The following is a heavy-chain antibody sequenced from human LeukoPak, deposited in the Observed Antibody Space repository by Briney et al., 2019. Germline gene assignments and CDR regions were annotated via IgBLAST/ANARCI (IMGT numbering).Heavy chain of an antibody. CDR2: IYYSGST. Sequence: PSETLSLTCTVSGGSISSYYWSWIRQPPGKGLEWIGYIYYSGSTNYNPSLKSRVTISVDTSKNQFSLRLTSVTAADTAVYYCAREGWLQLDYWGQGTLVTVSS. CDR1: GGSISSYY. CDR3: AREGWLQLDY. D-gene: IGHD5-24*01. J-gene: IGHJ4*02. V-gene: IGHV4-59*12.